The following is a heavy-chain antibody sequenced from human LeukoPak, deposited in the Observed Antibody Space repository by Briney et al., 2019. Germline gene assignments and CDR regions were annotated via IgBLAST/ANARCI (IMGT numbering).Heavy chain of an antibody. V-gene: IGHV1-46*01. D-gene: IGHD2-2*01. Sequence: ASVKVSCKASGYTFTNYYMHWVRQAPGQGLEWMGMINPSGTSTRYEQKFQDRVTMTRETPTRTVYMELSSLRSEDTAVYYCARGYSSSYRIDYWGQGTLVTVSS. CDR2: INPSGTST. J-gene: IGHJ4*02. CDR3: ARGYSSSYRIDY. CDR1: GYTFTNYY.